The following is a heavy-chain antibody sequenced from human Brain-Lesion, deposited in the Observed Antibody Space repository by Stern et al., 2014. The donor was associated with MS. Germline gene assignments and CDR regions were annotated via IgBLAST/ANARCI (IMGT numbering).Heavy chain of an antibody. Sequence: QVQLGQSGAEVKKPGSSVKVSCKASGGTFSSYAISWVRQAPGQGLEWMGGIIPIFGTANYAQKFQGRVTMTRNTSISTAYMELSSLRSEDTAVYYCARDRRDSSGHSFDYWGQGTLVTVSS. CDR2: IIPIFGTA. CDR3: ARDRRDSSGHSFDY. D-gene: IGHD3-22*01. J-gene: IGHJ4*02. CDR1: GGTFSSYA. V-gene: IGHV1-69*05.